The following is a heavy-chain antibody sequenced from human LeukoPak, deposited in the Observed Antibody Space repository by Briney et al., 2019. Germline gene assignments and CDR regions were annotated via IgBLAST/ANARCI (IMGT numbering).Heavy chain of an antibody. CDR3: ARAVPAPGTPENAFDI. D-gene: IGHD6-13*01. Sequence: GGSLRLSCAASGFNFNYYGMHWVRQAPGEGLEWVAVISRDGTQQYYADSVKGRLTISRDNSQSTLYLHMNSLSTEDTALYYCARAVPAPGTPENAFDIWGQGTLVTVSS. J-gene: IGHJ3*02. V-gene: IGHV3-30*19. CDR1: GFNFNYYG. CDR2: ISRDGTQQ.